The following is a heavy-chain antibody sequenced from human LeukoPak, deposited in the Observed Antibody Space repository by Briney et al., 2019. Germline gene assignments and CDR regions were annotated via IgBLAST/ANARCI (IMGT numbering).Heavy chain of an antibody. CDR3: ARLDYGDYASYAFDI. V-gene: IGHV4-34*01. J-gene: IGHJ3*02. D-gene: IGHD4-17*01. CDR2: INHSGST. CDR1: GGSFSGYY. Sequence: SETLSLTCAVYGGSFSGYYWSWIRQPPGKGLEWIGEINHSGSTNYNPSLKSRVTISVDTSKNQFSLKLSSVTAADTAVYYCARLDYGDYASYAFDIWGQGTMVTVSS.